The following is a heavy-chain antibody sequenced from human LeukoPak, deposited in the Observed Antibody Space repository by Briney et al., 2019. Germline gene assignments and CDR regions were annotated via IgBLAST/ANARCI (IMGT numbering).Heavy chain of an antibody. CDR1: GYSFTSYW. CDR2: IYPGDSAT. CDR3: ARPQNYDYSVDAFDI. V-gene: IGHV5-51*01. Sequence: GESLKISCKGSGYSFTSYWIAWVRQMPGKGLEWMGIIYPGDSATRYSPSFQGQVTMSADKSISTAYLQWRSLKASDSAMYYCARPQNYDYSVDAFDIWGQGTMVTVSS. J-gene: IGHJ3*02. D-gene: IGHD3-22*01.